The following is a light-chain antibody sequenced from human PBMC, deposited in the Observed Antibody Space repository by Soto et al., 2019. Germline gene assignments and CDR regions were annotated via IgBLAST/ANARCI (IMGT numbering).Light chain of an antibody. Sequence: SQLTPSPPSLSSSVGDRVTITCRASQSVSTWLAWYQQKPGKAPKLLIYKASTLKSGVPSRFSGSGSGTEFTLTISSLQPDDFATYYCQQYNSYWTSGQGTNVAIK. CDR3: QQYNSYWT. V-gene: IGKV1-5*03. J-gene: IGKJ1*01. CDR2: KAS. CDR1: QSVSTW.